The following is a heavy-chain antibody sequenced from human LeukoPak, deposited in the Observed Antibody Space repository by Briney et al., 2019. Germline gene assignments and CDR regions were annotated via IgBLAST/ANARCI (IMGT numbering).Heavy chain of an antibody. CDR2: SRSRAHGGTT. CDR1: GFTFGENA. Sequence: GGSLRLSCTAFGFTFGENAMTWFRQSPGKGLEWVSLSRSRAHGGTTEYAASVMGRFTMSRDDSKNIAYLQMNSLETEDTAVYYCSRVERSSINNYYYYMAVWGKGTSVTVSS. V-gene: IGHV3-49*03. CDR3: SRVERSSINNYYYYMAV. D-gene: IGHD2-2*01. J-gene: IGHJ6*03.